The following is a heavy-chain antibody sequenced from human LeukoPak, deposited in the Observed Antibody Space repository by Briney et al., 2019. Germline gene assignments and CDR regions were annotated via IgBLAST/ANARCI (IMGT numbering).Heavy chain of an antibody. J-gene: IGHJ4*02. CDR3: ARVNGGWYVLY. Sequence: PSETLSLTCAVYGGSFSGYYWSWIRQPPGKGLEWIGEINHSGSTNYNPSLKSRVTISVDTSKNQFSLKLSSVTAADTAVYYCARVNGGWYVLYWGQGTLVTVSS. D-gene: IGHD6-19*01. V-gene: IGHV4-34*01. CDR2: INHSGST. CDR1: GGSFSGYY.